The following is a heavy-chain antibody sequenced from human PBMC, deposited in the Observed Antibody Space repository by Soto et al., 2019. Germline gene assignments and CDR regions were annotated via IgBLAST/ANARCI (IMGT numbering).Heavy chain of an antibody. CDR3: XXXSSYDSEHYHYWFDP. J-gene: IGHJ5*02. CDR1: GGSVSSATDY. V-gene: IGHV4-61*01. D-gene: IGHD3-22*01. CDR2: TDYSGNS. Sequence: QVQLQESGPGLVKPSETLSLTCTVSGGSVSSATDYWTWIRQPPGKGLEWIGYTDYSGNSDRNPSLMSRVTISIDXXXXXXXXXXXXXXXXXXXXXXXXXXSSYDSEHYHYWFDPWGRGILVTVSS.